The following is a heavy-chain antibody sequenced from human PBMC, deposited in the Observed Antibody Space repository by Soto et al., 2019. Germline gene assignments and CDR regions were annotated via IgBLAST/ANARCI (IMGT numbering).Heavy chain of an antibody. J-gene: IGHJ6*02. CDR3: ARERGDPQGYYYYGMDV. V-gene: IGHV4-31*03. D-gene: IGHD2-21*02. CDR2: IHSSGTT. Sequence: LSLTCTVSGGSISSGVYYLSWIRQHPGKGLEWVGYIHSSGTTYYNPSLKSRVTILVDMSKNQFSLMLSSVTAADTAVYYCARERGDPQGYYYYGMDVWGQGTTVTVS. CDR1: GGSISSGVYY.